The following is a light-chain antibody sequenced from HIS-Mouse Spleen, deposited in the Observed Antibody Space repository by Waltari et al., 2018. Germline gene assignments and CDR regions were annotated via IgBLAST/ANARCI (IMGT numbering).Light chain of an antibody. Sequence: SSELTQDPAVSVDLGQTVRITCQGDSLRSYYASWYQQKPGQAPVLVIYGKHNRPSGIPDRFSGSSSGNTASLTITGAQAEDEADYYCNSRDSSGNHLSVFGTGTKVTVL. CDR3: NSRDSSGNHLSV. CDR1: SLRSYY. V-gene: IGLV3-19*01. J-gene: IGLJ1*01. CDR2: GKH.